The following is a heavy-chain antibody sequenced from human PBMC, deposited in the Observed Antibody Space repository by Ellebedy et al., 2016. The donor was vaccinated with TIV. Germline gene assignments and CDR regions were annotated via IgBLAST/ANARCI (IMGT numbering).Heavy chain of an antibody. D-gene: IGHD3-10*01. J-gene: IGHJ4*02. V-gene: IGHV4-30-4*08. CDR3: ARGQFDFYYGSGRFDN. Sequence: SETLSLXCTVSGASISSSSYTWGWIRQPPGKGPEWIGYIYYSGTTYYNPSLRGRSSISVDTSKNQFSLRLRSVTAADTAVYYCARGQFDFYYGSGRFDNWGQGTLVTVSS. CDR2: IYYSGTT. CDR1: GASISSSSYT.